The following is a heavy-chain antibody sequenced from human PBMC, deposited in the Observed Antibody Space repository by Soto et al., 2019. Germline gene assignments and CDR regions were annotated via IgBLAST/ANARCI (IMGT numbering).Heavy chain of an antibody. J-gene: IGHJ4*02. CDR3: AREGSAGLPPRY. CDR2: IFHTGSA. V-gene: IGHV4-59*12. Sequence: SETLSLTCTVSGDSISSYYWSWIRQPPGKGLEWIGYIFHTGSANYNPSLKSRVTISIDTSKNQFSLKLSSVTAADTAVYYCAREGSAGLPPRYWGQGTLVTVSS. CDR1: GDSISSYY.